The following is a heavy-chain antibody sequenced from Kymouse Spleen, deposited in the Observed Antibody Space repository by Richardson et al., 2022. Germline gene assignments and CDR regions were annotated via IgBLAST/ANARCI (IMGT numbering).Heavy chain of an antibody. V-gene: IGHV4-34*01. CDR3: ARGRGVLMVYAIGFDY. J-gene: IGHJ4*02. CDR1: GGSFSGYY. Sequence: QVQLQQWGAGLLKPSETLSLTCAVYGGSFSGYYWSWIRQPPGKGLEWIGEINHSGSTNYNPSLKSRVTISVDTSKNQFSLKLSSVTAADTAVYYCARGRGVLMVYAIGFDYWGQGTLVTVSS. D-gene: IGHD2-8*01. CDR2: INHSGST.